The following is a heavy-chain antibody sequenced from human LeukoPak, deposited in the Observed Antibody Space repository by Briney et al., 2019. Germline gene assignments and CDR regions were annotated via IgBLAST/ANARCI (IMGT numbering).Heavy chain of an antibody. CDR2: IYYSGST. Sequence: PGGSLRLSCAASGFTFSSYAMSWIRQPPGKGLEWIGSIYYSGSTYYNPSLKSRVTISVDTSKNQFSLKLSSVTAADTAVYYCARQEGAMVRGVHFDYWGQGTLVTVSS. D-gene: IGHD3-10*01. CDR3: ARQEGAMVRGVHFDY. CDR1: GFTFSSYA. J-gene: IGHJ4*02. V-gene: IGHV4-39*01.